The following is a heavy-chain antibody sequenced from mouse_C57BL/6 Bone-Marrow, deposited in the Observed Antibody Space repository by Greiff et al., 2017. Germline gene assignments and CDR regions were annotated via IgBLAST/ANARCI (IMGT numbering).Heavy chain of an antibody. CDR3: ARQDYGYDGFAY. J-gene: IGHJ3*01. V-gene: IGHV2-6-1*01. CDR2: IWSDGST. D-gene: IGHD2-2*01. CDR1: GFSLTSYG. Sequence: VKVVESGPGLVAPSQSLSITCTVPGFSLTSYGVHWVRQPPGKGLEWLVVIWSDGSTSYNSALKSRLSISKDNSKSQVFLKMNSLQTDDTAMYYCARQDYGYDGFAYWGQGTLVTVSA.